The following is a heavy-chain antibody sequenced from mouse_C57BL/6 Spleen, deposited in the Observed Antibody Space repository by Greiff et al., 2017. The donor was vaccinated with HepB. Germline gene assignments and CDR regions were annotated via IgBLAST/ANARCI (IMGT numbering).Heavy chain of an antibody. V-gene: IGHV1-22*01. CDR3: ARDYDGYYERFAY. CDR1: GYTFTDYN. CDR2: INPNNGGT. D-gene: IGHD2-3*01. J-gene: IGHJ3*01. Sequence: EVQLQQSGPELVKPGASVKMSCKASGYTFTDYNMHWVKQSHGKSLEWIGYINPNNGGTSYNQKFKGKATLTVNKSSSTAYMELRSLTSEDSAVYYCARDYDGYYERFAYWGQGTLVTVSA.